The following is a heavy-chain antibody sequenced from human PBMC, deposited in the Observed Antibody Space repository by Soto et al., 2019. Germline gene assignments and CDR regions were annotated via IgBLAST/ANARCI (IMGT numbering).Heavy chain of an antibody. V-gene: IGHV1-24*01. Sequence: ASVKVSCKVSGYTLTELSMHWVRQAPGKGLEWMGGFDPEDGETIYAQKFRGRVTMTEDTSTDTAYMELSSLRSEDTAVYYCASYDFWSGSYYYGMDVWGQGTTVTVSS. CDR2: FDPEDGET. CDR1: GYTLTELS. D-gene: IGHD3-3*01. CDR3: ASYDFWSGSYYYGMDV. J-gene: IGHJ6*02.